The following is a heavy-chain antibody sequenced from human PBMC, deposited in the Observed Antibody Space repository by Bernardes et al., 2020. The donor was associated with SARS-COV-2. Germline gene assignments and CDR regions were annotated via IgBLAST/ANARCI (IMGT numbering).Heavy chain of an antibody. V-gene: IGHV4-4*07. CDR2: IYSGWST. J-gene: IGHJ4*02. CDR3: ARLPGYGDYVDY. D-gene: IGHD4-17*01. CDR1: GDSISRNF. Sequence: SETLSLTCTVSGDSISRNFWGWIRQPAGKGLEWIGRIYSGWSTNYNPSLESRVTMSADTSKNLLSLKLNSVTAADTAMYYCARLPGYGDYVDYWGQGTLVVVSS.